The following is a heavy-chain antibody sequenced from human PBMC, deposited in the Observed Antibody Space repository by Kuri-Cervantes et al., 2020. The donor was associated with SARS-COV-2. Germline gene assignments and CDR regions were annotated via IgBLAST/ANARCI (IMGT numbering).Heavy chain of an antibody. CDR3: VRVELGYCSSTSCYHMDV. Sequence: ASVKVSCKASGYTFTGYYMHWVRQAPGQGLEWMGWINPNSGGTNYAQKFQGRVTMTRDTSISTAYMELSRLRSEHMVVSSRVRVELGYCSSTSCYHMDVWGKGTTVTVSS. D-gene: IGHD2-2*01. CDR1: GYTFTGYY. CDR2: INPNSGGT. J-gene: IGHJ6*03. V-gene: IGHV1-2*02.